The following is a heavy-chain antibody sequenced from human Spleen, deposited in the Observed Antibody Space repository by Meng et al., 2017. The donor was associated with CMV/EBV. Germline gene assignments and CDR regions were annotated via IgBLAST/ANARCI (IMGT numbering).Heavy chain of an antibody. J-gene: IGHJ4*02. CDR2: IRYDGNDK. CDR1: GFTFSSYG. Sequence: GESLKISCAASGFTFSSYGMHWVRQAPGKGLEWVAFIRYDGNDKYYADSVKGRFTISRDNSKNTLYLQMNSLRAEDTAVYYCARYRVGTFGYWGQGTLVTVSS. V-gene: IGHV3-30*02. CDR3: ARYRVGTFGY. D-gene: IGHD5-12*01.